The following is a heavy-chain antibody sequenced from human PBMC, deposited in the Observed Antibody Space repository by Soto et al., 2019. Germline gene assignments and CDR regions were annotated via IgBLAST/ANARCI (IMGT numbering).Heavy chain of an antibody. J-gene: IGHJ3*02. Sequence: QVQLVQSGAEVKTPGASVKVSCKASGYTFSSYGISWVRQAPGQGLEWMGWISGYNSNTNYAQKLQGRVTMTTATSTRTANPELRRRRSDDTAVYYCASRGSSSWYSVNAFDIWGQGTMVTVSS. CDR1: GYTFSSYG. CDR3: ASRGSSSWYSVNAFDI. V-gene: IGHV1-18*01. D-gene: IGHD6-13*01. CDR2: ISGYNSNT.